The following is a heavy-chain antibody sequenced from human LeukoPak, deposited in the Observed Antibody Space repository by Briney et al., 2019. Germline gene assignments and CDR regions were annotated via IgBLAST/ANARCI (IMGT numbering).Heavy chain of an antibody. Sequence: VASVKVSCKASGYTFTGYYMHWVRQAPGQGLEWMGWINPNSGGTNYAQKFQGRVTMTRDTSISTAYMELSRLRSDDTAVYHCARAGGYSSGWYEGNWFDPWGQGTLVTVSS. CDR3: ARAGGYSSGWYEGNWFDP. D-gene: IGHD6-19*01. J-gene: IGHJ5*02. V-gene: IGHV1-2*02. CDR1: GYTFTGYY. CDR2: INPNSGGT.